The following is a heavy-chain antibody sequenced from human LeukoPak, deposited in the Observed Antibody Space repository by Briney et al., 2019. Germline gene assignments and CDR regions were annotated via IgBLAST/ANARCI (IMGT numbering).Heavy chain of an antibody. CDR1: GYTFTSYG. J-gene: IGHJ5*02. D-gene: IGHD1/OR15-1a*01. CDR3: ARDLAWGYVEQRLGWLDP. V-gene: IGHV1-18*01. CDR2: ISAYNGNT. Sequence: ASVKVSCKASGYTFTSYGINWVRQAPGQGLEWMGWISAYNGNTNYAQKLQGRFTMTTDTSTTTAYMELRSLRFDDTAVYYCARDLAWGYVEQRLGWLDPWGQGALVTVSS.